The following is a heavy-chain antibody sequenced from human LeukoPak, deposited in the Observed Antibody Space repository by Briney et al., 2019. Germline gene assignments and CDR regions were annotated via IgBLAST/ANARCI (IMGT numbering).Heavy chain of an antibody. D-gene: IGHD3-10*01. CDR1: GGSISSSY. CDR3: AKEFHGSGSYYSDDAFDI. CDR2: ISYSGGT. Sequence: KASETLSLTCSVSGGSISSSYWSWIRQPPGKGLEWIGYISYSGGTNYNPSLKSRVTISADTSKNQFSLILSSVTAADTAVYYCAKEFHGSGSYYSDDAFDIWGQGTMVTVSS. J-gene: IGHJ3*02. V-gene: IGHV4-59*01.